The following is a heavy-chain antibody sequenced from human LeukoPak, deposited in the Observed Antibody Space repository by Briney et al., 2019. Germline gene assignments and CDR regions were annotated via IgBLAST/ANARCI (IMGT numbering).Heavy chain of an antibody. Sequence: GASLQISCKGSGYIFTSYWIGWVRQMPGKGLEWMGIIYPGDFDTRYSPSFQGQVTISADKSISTAYLQWSSLKASHTAMYYCARCNWGCRWFDPWGQGTLVTVS. CDR1: GYIFTSYW. D-gene: IGHD7-27*01. CDR3: ARCNWGCRWFDP. CDR2: IYPGDFDT. V-gene: IGHV5-51*01. J-gene: IGHJ5*02.